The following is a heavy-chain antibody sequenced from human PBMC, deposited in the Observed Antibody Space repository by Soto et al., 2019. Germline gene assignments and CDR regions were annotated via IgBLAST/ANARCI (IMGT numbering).Heavy chain of an antibody. CDR2: ISLYHHST. CDR1: GYPFTDYF. J-gene: IGHJ4*02. CDR3: ARELYSCGGDCPYYMDY. Sequence: QAQLVQSGAEGKKPGASVRVSCKTSGYPFTDYFIHWVRQAPGQGLEWMGIISLYHHSTSYAQKFQGRPTVTADTSTTTVYMDLSSLTSEDSAVYWCARELYSCGGDCPYYMDYWGQGTLVTVSS. V-gene: IGHV1-46*01. D-gene: IGHD2-21*02.